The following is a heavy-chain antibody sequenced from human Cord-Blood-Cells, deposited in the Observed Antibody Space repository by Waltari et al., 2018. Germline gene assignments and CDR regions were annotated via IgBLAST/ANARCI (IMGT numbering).Heavy chain of an antibody. Sequence: EVQLVESGGGLVKPGGSLRLSCAASGFTFSSYSMNWVRQDPGKGLEWVSSISSSSSYIYYADSVKGRFTISRDNAKNSLYLQMNSLRAEDTAVYYCARDSGDYVWGSYRYFDYWGQGTLVTVSS. J-gene: IGHJ4*02. D-gene: IGHD3-16*02. V-gene: IGHV3-21*01. CDR2: ISSSSSYI. CDR3: ARDSGDYVWGSYRYFDY. CDR1: GFTFSSYS.